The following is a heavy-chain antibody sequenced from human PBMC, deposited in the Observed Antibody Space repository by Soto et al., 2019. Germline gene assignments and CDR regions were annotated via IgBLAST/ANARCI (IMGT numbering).Heavy chain of an antibody. Sequence: GGSLRLSCAASGFTFSSYSMNWVRQAPGKGLEWVSSISSSSSYIYYADSVKGRFTISRDNAKNSLYLQMNSLRAEDTAVYYCARFSRSAGHTLDYWGQGTLVTVYS. D-gene: IGHD6-25*01. CDR2: ISSSSSYI. CDR1: GFTFSSYS. J-gene: IGHJ4*02. V-gene: IGHV3-21*01. CDR3: ARFSRSAGHTLDY.